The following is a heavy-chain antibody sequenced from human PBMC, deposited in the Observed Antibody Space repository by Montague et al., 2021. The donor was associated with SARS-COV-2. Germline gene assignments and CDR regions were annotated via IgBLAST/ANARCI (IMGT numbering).Heavy chain of an antibody. V-gene: IGHV4-59*01. D-gene: IGHD3-22*01. CDR2: IYYSGST. Sequence: SETLSLTCTVSGGSISSYYWSWIRQPPGKGLEWIGCIYYSGSTNYNPSLKSRVTISVDTSKNQFSLKLSSVTAADTAVYYCARGMHYYDSSGYYFDYWSQGTLVTVSS. CDR3: ARGMHYYDSSGYYFDY. CDR1: GGSISSYY. J-gene: IGHJ4*02.